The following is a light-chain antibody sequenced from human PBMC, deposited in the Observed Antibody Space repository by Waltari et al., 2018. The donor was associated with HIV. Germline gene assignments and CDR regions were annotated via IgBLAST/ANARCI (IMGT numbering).Light chain of an antibody. J-gene: IGLJ2*01. CDR3: CSYAGTYTWV. Sequence: QSALTQPRSVSGSPGQSVTISCRGSSTAIGDYNYVSWYQQHPGQVPKLVIFDVSKRPSGVPDRFAGSKSVNTASLTIAGLRAEDEADYYCCSYAGTYTWVFGGGTRLTVL. V-gene: IGLV2-11*01. CDR1: STAIGDYNY. CDR2: DVS.